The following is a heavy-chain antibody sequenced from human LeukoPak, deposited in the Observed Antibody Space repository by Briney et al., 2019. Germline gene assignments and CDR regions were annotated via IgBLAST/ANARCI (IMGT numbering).Heavy chain of an antibody. CDR3: TTEFKELGSFFYFYYMDV. D-gene: IGHD3-10*01. CDR1: GFTFSNAG. V-gene: IGHV3-15*01. J-gene: IGHJ6*03. Sequence: PGGSLRLSCTASGFTFSNAGMNWVRQAPGKGLEWVGRIKTKSEGGTTDYAAPAKGRFTISRDDSRNALFLQMDSLKSDDTAMYYCTTEFKELGSFFYFYYMDVWGTGTTVTISS. CDR2: IKTKSEGGTT.